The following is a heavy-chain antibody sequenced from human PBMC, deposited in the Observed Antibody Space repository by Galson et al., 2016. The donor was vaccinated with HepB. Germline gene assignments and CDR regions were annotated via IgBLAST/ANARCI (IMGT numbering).Heavy chain of an antibody. CDR1: GVSFSGYY. Sequence: ETLSLTCAVYGVSFSGYYWSWIRQPPGKGPEWMGEITHTGSTTHNPSLKSQVAMSLDTSKNHLSLKLNFVTAADTAVYYCARGHPRGRYDYTSGNYNNVVFDVWGQGTLVTVSA. D-gene: IGHD3-10*01. CDR3: ARGHPRGRYDYTSGNYNNVVFDV. J-gene: IGHJ5*02. V-gene: IGHV4-34*01. CDR2: ITHTGST.